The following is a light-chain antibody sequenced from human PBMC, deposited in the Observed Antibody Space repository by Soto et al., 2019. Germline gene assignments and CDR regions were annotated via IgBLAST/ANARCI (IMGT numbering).Light chain of an antibody. V-gene: IGKV2-30*01. CDR1: QSLVYNDGNTY. CDR2: KVS. CDR3: MQGAHWPPIT. Sequence: DVVMTQSPLSLPVTLGQPASISCRSSQSLVYNDGNTYLNWFQQRPGQSPRRLIYKVSNRDSGVPDRFSGSWSGTDFTLKISRVEAEDVGIYYCMQGAHWPPITFGQGTRLEIK. J-gene: IGKJ5*01.